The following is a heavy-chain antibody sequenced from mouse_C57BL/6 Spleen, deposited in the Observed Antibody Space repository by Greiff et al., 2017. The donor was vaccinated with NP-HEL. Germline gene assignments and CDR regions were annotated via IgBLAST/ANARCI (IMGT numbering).Heavy chain of an antibody. CDR3: ARSNYCGSSYNYAMGY. J-gene: IGHJ4*01. Sequence: EVKLVESGGGLVKPGGSLKLSCAASGFTFSDYGMHWVRQAPEKGLEWVAYISSGSSTIYYADTVKGRFTISRDNAKNTLFLQMTSLRSEDTAMYYCARSNYCGSSYNYAMGYWGQGTSVTVSS. V-gene: IGHV5-17*01. CDR1: GFTFSDYG. CDR2: ISSGSSTI. D-gene: IGHD1-1*01.